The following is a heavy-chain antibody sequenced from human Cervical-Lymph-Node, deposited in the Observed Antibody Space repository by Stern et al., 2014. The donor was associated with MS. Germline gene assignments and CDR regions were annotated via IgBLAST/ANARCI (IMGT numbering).Heavy chain of an antibody. D-gene: IGHD3-22*01. CDR2: IRKDGSVK. Sequence: EDQLVESGGGLVQPGGSLRLSWAASGFSLSKYWMAWVRQPPGKGLEWGANIRKDGSVKHYLDSVEGRLTISRDNANNLLYLQINSLRAEDTATYYCARDLSPFSVDYYDAFDVWGQGTMVSVSS. CDR3: ARDLSPFSVDYYDAFDV. J-gene: IGHJ3*01. V-gene: IGHV3-7*01. CDR1: GFSLSKYW.